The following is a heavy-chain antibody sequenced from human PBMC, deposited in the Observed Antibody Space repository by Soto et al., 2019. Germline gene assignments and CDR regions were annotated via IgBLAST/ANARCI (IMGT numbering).Heavy chain of an antibody. CDR3: ARQLRDYYYYYGMDV. V-gene: IGHV5-51*01. J-gene: IGHJ6*02. D-gene: IGHD4-17*01. CDR2: IYPGDSDT. CDR1: GYSLTSYW. Sequence: PXGSLKISCKGSGYSLTSYWIGWVRQMPGKGLEWMGIIYPGDSDTRYSPSFQGQVTISADKSISTAYLQWSSLKASETAMYYCARQLRDYYYYYGMDVWGQGTTVTASS.